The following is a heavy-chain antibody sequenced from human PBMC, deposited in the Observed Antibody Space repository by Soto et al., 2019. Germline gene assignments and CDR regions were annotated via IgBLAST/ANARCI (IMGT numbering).Heavy chain of an antibody. D-gene: IGHD3-22*01. CDR1: GFTFSSYG. CDR3: ARDRYYDSSGYYFFY. CDR2: IWYDGSNK. J-gene: IGHJ4*02. Sequence: GGSLRLSCAASGFTFSSYGMHWVRQAPGKGLEWVAVIWYDGSNKYYADSVKGRFTISRDNSKNTLYLQMNSLRAEDTAVYYCARDRYYDSSGYYFFYWGQGTLVTVSS. V-gene: IGHV3-33*01.